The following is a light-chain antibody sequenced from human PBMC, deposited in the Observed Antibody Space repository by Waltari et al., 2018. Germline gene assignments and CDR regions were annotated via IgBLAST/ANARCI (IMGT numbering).Light chain of an antibody. CDR3: QQYGSTTWT. Sequence: EIVLTQSPGTLSLSPGERATLSCRASKSVSSSYLAWYQQKPGQAPRLLIYGASSRATGIPDRFSGSGSGTDFTLTISRREPEDFAVYYCQQYGSTTWTFGQGTKVEIK. CDR2: GAS. J-gene: IGKJ1*01. V-gene: IGKV3-20*01. CDR1: KSVSSSY.